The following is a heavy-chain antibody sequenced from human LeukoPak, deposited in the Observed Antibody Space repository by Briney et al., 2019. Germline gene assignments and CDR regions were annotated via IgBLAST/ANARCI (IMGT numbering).Heavy chain of an antibody. V-gene: IGHV1-2*06. D-gene: IGHD2-2*01. Sequence: ASVKVSCKASGYTFTGYYMHWVRQAPGQGLEWMGRINPNSGGTNYAQKFQGRVTMTRNTSISTAYMELSSLRSEDTAVYYCARGQGCSTSCPELDYWGQGTLVTVST. CDR1: GYTFTGYY. J-gene: IGHJ4*02. CDR2: INPNSGGT. CDR3: ARGQGCSTSCPELDY.